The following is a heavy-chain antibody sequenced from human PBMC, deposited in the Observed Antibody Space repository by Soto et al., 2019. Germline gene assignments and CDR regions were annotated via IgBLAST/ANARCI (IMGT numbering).Heavy chain of an antibody. CDR3: ARVSMGSSSEDFQH. D-gene: IGHD6-6*01. V-gene: IGHV1-8*01. Sequence: QVQLVQSGAEVKKPGASVKVSCKASGYSFTSYDINWVRQATGQGLEWMGWMNPNSGNTGYAQKFQARVTMTRTTSISTAYMELSSLRSEDTAVYYCARVSMGSSSEDFQHWGQGTLVTVSS. CDR2: MNPNSGNT. J-gene: IGHJ1*01. CDR1: GYSFTSYD.